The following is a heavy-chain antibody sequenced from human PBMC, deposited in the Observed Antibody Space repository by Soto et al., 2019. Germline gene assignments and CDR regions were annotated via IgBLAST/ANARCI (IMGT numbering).Heavy chain of an antibody. CDR3: AQNSYCGGDCYHYYYYGMDV. Sequence: PSETLSLTCAVSGGSISSSNWWSWVRQPPGKGLEWIGEIYHSGSTNYNPSLKSRVTISVDKSKNQFSLKLSSVTAADTAVYYCAQNSYCGGDCYHYYYYGMDVWGQRTTVTVSS. J-gene: IGHJ6*02. D-gene: IGHD2-21*02. CDR1: GGSISSSNW. V-gene: IGHV4-4*02. CDR2: IYHSGST.